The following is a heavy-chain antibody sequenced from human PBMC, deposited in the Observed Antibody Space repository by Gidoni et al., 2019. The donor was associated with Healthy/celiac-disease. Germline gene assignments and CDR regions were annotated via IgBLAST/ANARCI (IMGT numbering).Heavy chain of an antibody. Sequence: QVQLVESGGGLVKPGGSLRLACAASGFTFSDYYMCWIRQAPGKGLGLVSYISSIGSPIYYADSVKGRFTISRDNAKNSLYLQMNSLRAEDTAVYYCARYSGSYGGWFDPWGQGTLVTVSS. V-gene: IGHV3-11*01. CDR2: ISSIGSPI. CDR3: ARYSGSYGGWFDP. J-gene: IGHJ5*02. CDR1: GFTFSDYY. D-gene: IGHD1-26*01.